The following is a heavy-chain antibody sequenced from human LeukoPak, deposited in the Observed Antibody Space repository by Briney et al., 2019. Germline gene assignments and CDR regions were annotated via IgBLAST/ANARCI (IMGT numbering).Heavy chain of an antibody. J-gene: IGHJ4*02. Sequence: AGGSLRLSCAPSGFTFSRHGMHWVRQAPGKGLEWVAIISNDGSRKYYAHSVEGRFTISRDNSKNTLYLQMDSLRAEDTAVYCARDRAWNYFDYWGQGTLVTVSS. V-gene: IGHV3-30*03. CDR2: ISNDGSRK. D-gene: IGHD3-3*01. CDR3: ARDRAWNYFDY. CDR1: GFTFSRHG.